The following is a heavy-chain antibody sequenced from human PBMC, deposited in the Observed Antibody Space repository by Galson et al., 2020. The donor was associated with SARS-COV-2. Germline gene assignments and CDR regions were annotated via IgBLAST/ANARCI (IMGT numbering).Heavy chain of an antibody. CDR1: GPSLSSGSYS. J-gene: IGHJ3*02. CDR3: ARLHYGEYAPEAFDI. Sequence: SETLSLTCAVSGPSLSSGSYSWNWIRQPPGKGLEWIAYTSLRGDIYYNPSLKSRVTISGDRSKNQFSWRLSSVTAADTAVYYCARLHYGEYAPEAFDIWGPGRRVTVAS. V-gene: IGHV4-30-2*01. CDR2: TSLRGDI. D-gene: IGHD4-17*01.